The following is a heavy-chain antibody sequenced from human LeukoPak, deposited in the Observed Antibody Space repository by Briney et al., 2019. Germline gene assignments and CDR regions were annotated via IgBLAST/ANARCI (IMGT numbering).Heavy chain of an antibody. J-gene: IGHJ4*02. CDR2: INSDGSTT. V-gene: IGHV3-74*01. D-gene: IGHD3-22*01. Sequence: GGSLRLSCAASGFTFSSYWMHWVRQAPGKGLVWVSRINSDGSTTNYADSVKGRFTIPRDNAKNTLSLQMNSLSAEDTAVYYCATSDPISGYYYWGQGTLVTVSS. CDR3: ATSDPISGYYY. CDR1: GFTFSSYW.